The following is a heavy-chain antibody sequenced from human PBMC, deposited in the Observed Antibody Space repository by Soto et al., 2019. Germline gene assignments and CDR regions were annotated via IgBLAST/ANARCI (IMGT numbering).Heavy chain of an antibody. V-gene: IGHV3-33*01. CDR2: IRFDGANQ. CDR1: GFTFSSHG. CDR3: ARQTSSLSFDY. Sequence: QVQLVESGGGVVQPGRSLRLSCAASGFTFSSHGMHWVRQAPGKGLEWVAIIRFDGANQYYADSVKGRFTVSRDNSKNTLYLQMNSLRDEDTAVYYCARQTSSLSFDYWGQGTLVTVSS. J-gene: IGHJ4*02. D-gene: IGHD2-2*01.